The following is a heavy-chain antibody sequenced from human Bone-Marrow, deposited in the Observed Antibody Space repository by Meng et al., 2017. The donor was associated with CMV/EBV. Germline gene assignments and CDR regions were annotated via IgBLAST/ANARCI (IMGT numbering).Heavy chain of an antibody. CDR3: ARVGLRQLVLSHFDD. D-gene: IGHD6-6*01. V-gene: IGHV3-21*01. CDR1: GFTFSSYS. Sequence: GGSLRLSCAASGFTFSSYSMNWVRQAPGKGLEWVSSISSSSSYIYYADSVKGRFTISRDNAKNSLYLQMNSLRAEDTAVYYCARVGLRQLVLSHFDDWGQGKLVTVSS. CDR2: ISSSSSYI. J-gene: IGHJ4*02.